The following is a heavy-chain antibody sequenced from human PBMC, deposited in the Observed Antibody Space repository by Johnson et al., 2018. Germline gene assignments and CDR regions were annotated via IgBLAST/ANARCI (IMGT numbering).Heavy chain of an antibody. CDR2: ISYDGSNK. Sequence: QVQLVESGGGVVQPGRSLRLSCAASGFTFSSYAMHWVRQAPGKGLEWVAVISYDGSNKYYADSVKGRFIISRDNSKNTVYLQMNSLRAEDTAVYYCGRDSCAYRSSGQKVAFDIWGQGTMVTVSS. J-gene: IGHJ3*02. D-gene: IGHD6-13*01. CDR3: GRDSCAYRSSGQKVAFDI. CDR1: GFTFSSYA. V-gene: IGHV3-30-3*01.